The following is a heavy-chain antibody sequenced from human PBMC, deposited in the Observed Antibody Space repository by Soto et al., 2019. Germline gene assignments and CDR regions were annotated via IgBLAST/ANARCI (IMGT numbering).Heavy chain of an antibody. Sequence: GPTPLNSARTLPLTCIFSASSLSTSGVGVGWIRQRPGKALEWLALIYWNDDKRYSQSQKSRLTITTDTSKNQVVLTMTNMDTVDTATYYCAHRPRINIWFGESTCFDDWGQGTLVSVSS. D-gene: IGHD3-10*01. CDR1: ASSLSTSGVG. CDR2: IYWNDDK. V-gene: IGHV2-5*01. J-gene: IGHJ4*02. CDR3: AHRPRINIWFGESTCFDD.